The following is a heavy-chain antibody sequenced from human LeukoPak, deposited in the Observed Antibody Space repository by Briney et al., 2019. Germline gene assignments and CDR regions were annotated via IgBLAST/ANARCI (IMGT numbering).Heavy chain of an antibody. CDR3: ARDRRYYDSSGYYSVYFDY. D-gene: IGHD3-22*01. CDR1: GFNVSSNY. CDR2: ISSSGSTI. V-gene: IGHV3-11*04. J-gene: IGHJ4*02. Sequence: GGSLRLSCAASGFNVSSNYMSWVRQAPGKGLEWVSYISSSGSTIYYADSVKGRFTISRDNAKNSLYLQMNSLRAEDTAVYYCARDRRYYDSSGYYSVYFDYWGQGTLVTVSS.